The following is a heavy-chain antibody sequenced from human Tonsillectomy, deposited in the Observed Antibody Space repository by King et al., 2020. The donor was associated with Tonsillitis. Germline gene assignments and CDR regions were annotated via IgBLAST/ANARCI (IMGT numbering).Heavy chain of an antibody. D-gene: IGHD6-13*01. Sequence: VQLVESGGGLVQPGGSLRLSCAASRFTFNTYWMHWVRQAPGKGLVWVSRINIDGSRTMYSDSVKGRFTISRDNAENTLYLQMNSLRVEETAVYYCTRDSYSSITYPTYFDSWGQGTLVSVSS. CDR2: INIDGSRT. CDR1: RFTFNTYW. CDR3: TRDSYSSITYPTYFDS. V-gene: IGHV3-74*03. J-gene: IGHJ4*02.